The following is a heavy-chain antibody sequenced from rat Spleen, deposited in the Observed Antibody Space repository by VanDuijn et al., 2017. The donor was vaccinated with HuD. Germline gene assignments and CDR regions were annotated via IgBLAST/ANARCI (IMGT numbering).Heavy chain of an antibody. D-gene: IGHD1-6*01. J-gene: IGHJ3*01. CDR2: ISTGGDDT. CDR1: GFTFSNYG. Sequence: EVQLVESDGGLVQPGRSLKLSCATSGFTFSNYGMYWIRQAPTKGLEWVASISTGGDDTYYRDSVKGRFTISRDDEESTLYLQMESLRSEDTATYCCARLGGLRNWFSYWGQGTLVTVSS. CDR3: ARLGGLRNWFSY. V-gene: IGHV5S13*01.